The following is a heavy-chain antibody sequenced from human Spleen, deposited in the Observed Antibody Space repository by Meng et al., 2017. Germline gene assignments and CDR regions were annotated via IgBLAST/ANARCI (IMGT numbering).Heavy chain of an antibody. V-gene: IGHV4-34*01. CDR2: INHSGST. Sequence: QVQLQGSGPGLVKPSETLSLTCAVYGGSFSGYYWSWIRQPPGKGLEWIGEINHSGSTNYNPSLKSRVTISVDTSKNQFSLKLSSVTAADTAVYYCASWSRYFDWLLPDYWGQGTLVTVSS. J-gene: IGHJ4*02. D-gene: IGHD3-9*01. CDR1: GGSFSGYY. CDR3: ASWSRYFDWLLPDY.